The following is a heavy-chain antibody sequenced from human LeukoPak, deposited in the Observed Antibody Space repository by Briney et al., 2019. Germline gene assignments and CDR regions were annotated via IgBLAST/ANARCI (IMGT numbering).Heavy chain of an antibody. D-gene: IGHD5-18*01. Sequence: SETLSLTCAVYGGSFSGYYWSCIRQRPGKGQEWIGYIYYSGSTNYNPSLKSRVTISVDTSKNQFSLKLTSVTAADTAVYYCARTTEGGYTYGYFYYYYMDVWGKGTTVTISS. CDR1: GGSFSGYY. CDR2: IYYSGST. V-gene: IGHV4-59*01. CDR3: ARTTEGGYTYGYFYYYYMDV. J-gene: IGHJ6*03.